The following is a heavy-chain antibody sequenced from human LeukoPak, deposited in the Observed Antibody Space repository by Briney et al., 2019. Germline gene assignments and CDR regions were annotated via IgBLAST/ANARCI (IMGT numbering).Heavy chain of an antibody. Sequence: SETLSLTCTVSGGTISSSSYYWGWIRQPPGKGLEWIGSIYYSGSTYYNPSLKSRVTISVDTSKNQFSLKLSSVTAADTAVYYCARQGSGYSYTNWFDPWGQGTLVTVSS. D-gene: IGHD5-18*01. CDR1: GGTISSSSYY. J-gene: IGHJ5*02. CDR3: ARQGSGYSYTNWFDP. V-gene: IGHV4-39*01. CDR2: IYYSGST.